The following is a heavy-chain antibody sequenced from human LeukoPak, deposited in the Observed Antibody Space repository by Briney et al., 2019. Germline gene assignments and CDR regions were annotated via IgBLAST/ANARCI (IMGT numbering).Heavy chain of an antibody. D-gene: IGHD7-27*01. CDR1: GFTVNYYD. Sequence: PGGSLRLSCAVSGFTVNYYDMHWVRRATGKGLEWVSTIGVGGGTHYPDSVKGRFTISRENAKHSLYLQMHSLRAEDTAVYYCARRPNWGAANWYFDLWGRGTLVTVSS. V-gene: IGHV3-13*01. CDR3: ARRPNWGAANWYFDL. CDR2: IGVGGGT. J-gene: IGHJ2*01.